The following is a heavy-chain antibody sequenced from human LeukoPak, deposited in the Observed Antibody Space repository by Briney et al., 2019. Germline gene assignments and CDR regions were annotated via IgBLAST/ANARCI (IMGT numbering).Heavy chain of an antibody. J-gene: IGHJ6*03. D-gene: IGHD6-13*01. CDR2: IKHDGSEK. V-gene: IGHV3-7*01. CDR3: ARVAAAYIYYYQYMDV. CDR1: GFTFSPFW. Sequence: GGSLRLSCAAPGFTFSPFWMTWVRQAPGKGLEWVANIKHDGSEKYYVDSVKGRFTISRDNAKNSLYLQMNSLRAEDTAVYYCARVAAAYIYYYQYMDVWGKGTTVTVSS.